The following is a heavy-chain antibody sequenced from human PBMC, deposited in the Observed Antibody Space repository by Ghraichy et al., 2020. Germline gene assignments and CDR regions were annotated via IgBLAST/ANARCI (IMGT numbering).Heavy chain of an antibody. CDR3: ARARLSTRNYYYYGMDV. Sequence: SVKVSCKASGGTFSSYAISWVRQAPGQGLEWMGGIIPIFGTANYAQKFQGRVTITADESTSTAYMELSSLRSEDTAVYYCARARLSTRNYYYYGMDVWGQGTTVTVSS. J-gene: IGHJ6*02. CDR2: IIPIFGTA. CDR1: GGTFSSYA. V-gene: IGHV1-69*13. D-gene: IGHD2-2*01.